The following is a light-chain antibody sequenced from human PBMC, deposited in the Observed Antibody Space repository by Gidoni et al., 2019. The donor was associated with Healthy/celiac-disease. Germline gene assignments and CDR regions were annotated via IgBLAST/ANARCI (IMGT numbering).Light chain of an antibody. CDR3: QQYDNLPWT. CDR1: QDISNY. CDR2: DAS. J-gene: IGKJ1*01. Sequence: DLQMTHSPSSLSASVGDRVTITCQASQDISNYLNWYQQKPGKAPKLLIYDASNLETGVPSRFSGSGSGTDFTFTISSLQPEDIATYYCQQYDNLPWTFGQGTKVEIK. V-gene: IGKV1-33*01.